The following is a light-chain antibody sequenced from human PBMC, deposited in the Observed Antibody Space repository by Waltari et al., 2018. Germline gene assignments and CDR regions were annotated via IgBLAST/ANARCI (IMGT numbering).Light chain of an antibody. Sequence: EIVMTKSLATLSVSPGERATLSCRANQALNTNLAWYQQKPGQAPRLLIDGASTRATGIPARFSGSGSGTEFTLTISSLQSEDFAVYYCQQYNSWPPYTFGQGTKLEIK. V-gene: IGKV3-15*01. CDR2: GAS. CDR1: QALNTN. CDR3: QQYNSWPPYT. J-gene: IGKJ2*01.